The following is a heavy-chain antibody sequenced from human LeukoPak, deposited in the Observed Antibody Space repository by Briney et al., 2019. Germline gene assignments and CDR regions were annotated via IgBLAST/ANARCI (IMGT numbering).Heavy chain of an antibody. Sequence: ASVKVSXKASGYTFMSYDINWVRQATGQGLEWMGWMNPNSGNTGYAQKFQGRVTMTRNTSISTAYMELSSLRSEDTAVYYCARRCLSHGGFDPWGQGTLVTVSS. V-gene: IGHV1-8*01. D-gene: IGHD4-23*01. CDR2: MNPNSGNT. J-gene: IGHJ5*02. CDR1: GYTFMSYD. CDR3: ARRCLSHGGFDP.